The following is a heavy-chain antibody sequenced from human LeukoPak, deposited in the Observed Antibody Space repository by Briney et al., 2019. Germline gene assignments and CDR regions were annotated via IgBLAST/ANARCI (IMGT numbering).Heavy chain of an antibody. CDR3: ARGPQQLARPYNWFDP. Sequence: GGSLRLSCAASGFTFSTYWMHWVRQAPRKWLVWVSRINSDGSSTSYADSVKGRFTISRDNAKNSLYLQMNSLRAEDTAVYYCARGPQQLARPYNWFDPWGQGTLVTVSS. V-gene: IGHV3-74*01. J-gene: IGHJ5*02. CDR2: INSDGSST. CDR1: GFTFSTYW. D-gene: IGHD6-13*01.